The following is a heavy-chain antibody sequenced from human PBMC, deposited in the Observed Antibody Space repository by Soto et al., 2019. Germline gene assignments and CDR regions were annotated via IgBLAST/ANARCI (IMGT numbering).Heavy chain of an antibody. J-gene: IGHJ5*02. Sequence: PGGSLRLSCAASGFTFGTTDMSWVRQAPGEGLEWVSTIDGSGGITYYADSVKGRFTISRDNSRNTVYLQMNILRGDDTALYYCVKNSGWFNTWGQGALVTVSS. D-gene: IGHD3-10*01. V-gene: IGHV3-23*01. CDR3: VKNSGWFNT. CDR2: IDGSGGIT. CDR1: GFTFGTTD.